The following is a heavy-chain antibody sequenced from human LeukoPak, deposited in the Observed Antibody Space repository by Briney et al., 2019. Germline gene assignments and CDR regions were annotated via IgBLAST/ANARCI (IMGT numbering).Heavy chain of an antibody. D-gene: IGHD3-22*01. Sequence: GGSLRPSCAASGFTFSSYAMSWVRQAPGKGLEWVSAISGSGGSTYYADSVKGRFTISRDNSKNTLYLQMNSLRAEDTAIYYCAKTRLYYDGSGYQVWGQGTLVTVSS. V-gene: IGHV3-23*01. CDR2: ISGSGGST. CDR1: GFTFSSYA. J-gene: IGHJ4*02. CDR3: AKTRLYYDGSGYQV.